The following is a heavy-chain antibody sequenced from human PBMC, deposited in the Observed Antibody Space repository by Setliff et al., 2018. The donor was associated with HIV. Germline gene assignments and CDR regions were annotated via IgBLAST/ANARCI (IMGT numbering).Heavy chain of an antibody. V-gene: IGHV4-34*01. D-gene: IGHD2-15*01. CDR2: INHSGST. CDR1: GGSFDGYY. CDR3: ARARRAGSGPKYFQH. J-gene: IGHJ1*01. Sequence: SETLSLTCAVYGGSFDGYYWSWIRQPPGKGLEWIGEINHSGSTNYNPSLKSRVTMSVDKSKNQFSLRLSSVTAADTAVYYCARARRAGSGPKYFQHWGQGTLVTVSS.